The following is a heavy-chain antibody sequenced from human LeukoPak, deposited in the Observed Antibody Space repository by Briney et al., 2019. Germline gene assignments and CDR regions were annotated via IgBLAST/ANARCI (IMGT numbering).Heavy chain of an antibody. CDR3: AKRGDSGACNDY. CDR1: GFTFSSYS. J-gene: IGHJ4*02. Sequence: GGSLRLSCAASGFTFSSYSMRWARQAPGKGLEWVSGISGSGESTYYADSVKGRFTIFRDNPKNTLYLQMNSLRAEDTALYYCAKRGDSGACNDYWGQGTLVTVSS. CDR2: ISGSGEST. V-gene: IGHV3-23*01. D-gene: IGHD2-21*01.